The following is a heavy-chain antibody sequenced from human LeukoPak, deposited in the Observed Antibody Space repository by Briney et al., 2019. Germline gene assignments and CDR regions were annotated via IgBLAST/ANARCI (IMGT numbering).Heavy chain of an antibody. CDR3: ARPHRTYYYDSSGYYFPLDY. J-gene: IGHJ4*02. V-gene: IGHV1-69*05. Sequence: SVKVSCKASGGTFSSYAISWVRQASGQGLEWMGGIIPIFGTANYAQKFQGRVTITTDESTSTAYMELSSLRSEDTAVYYCARPHRTYYYDSSGYYFPLDYWGQGTLVTVSS. D-gene: IGHD3-22*01. CDR2: IIPIFGTA. CDR1: GGTFSSYA.